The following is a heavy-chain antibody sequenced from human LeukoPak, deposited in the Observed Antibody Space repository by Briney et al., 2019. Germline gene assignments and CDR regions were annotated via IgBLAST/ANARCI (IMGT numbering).Heavy chain of an antibody. D-gene: IGHD4-17*01. CDR2: ISGSGGST. Sequence: GGSLRLSCAASGFTFSSYAMSWVRQAPGKGLEWVSAISGSGGSTYYADSVKGRFTISRDNSKNTLYLQMNSLRAEDTAVYYCVKVAPPTVTTWGPGWFDPWGQGTLVTVSS. V-gene: IGHV3-23*01. CDR3: VKVAPPTVTTWGPGWFDP. J-gene: IGHJ5*02. CDR1: GFTFSSYA.